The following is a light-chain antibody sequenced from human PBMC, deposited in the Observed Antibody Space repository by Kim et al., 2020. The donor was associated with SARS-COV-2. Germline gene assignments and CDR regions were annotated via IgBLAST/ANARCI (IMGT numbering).Light chain of an antibody. CDR3: HHRSDWPLT. V-gene: IGKV3-11*01. J-gene: IGKJ4*02. CDR2: DAS. CDR1: QSVNTY. Sequence: EIVLTQSPATLSLSPGERATLSCRASQSVNTYLSWYQQRPGQAPRLLIYDASIRATGITVRFSGRGFGTDFTLTISSLEPEDFAVYYCHHRSDWPLTFGRGTKVDIK.